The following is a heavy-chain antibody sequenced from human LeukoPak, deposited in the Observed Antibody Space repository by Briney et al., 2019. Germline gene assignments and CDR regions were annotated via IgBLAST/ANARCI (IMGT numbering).Heavy chain of an antibody. D-gene: IGHD5-24*01. Sequence: SETLSLTCAVYGGSFSGYYWSWIRQPPGKGLEWIGEINHSGSTNYNPSLKSRVTMSVDTSKNQFSLKLSSVTAADTAVYYCARGDGYNSWLDYWGQGTLVTVSS. CDR1: GGSFSGYY. V-gene: IGHV4-34*01. CDR3: ARGDGYNSWLDY. CDR2: INHSGST. J-gene: IGHJ4*02.